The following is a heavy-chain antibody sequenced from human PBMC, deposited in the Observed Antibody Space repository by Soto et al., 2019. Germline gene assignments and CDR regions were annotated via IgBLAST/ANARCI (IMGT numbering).Heavy chain of an antibody. CDR1: GFTIRTYA. D-gene: IGHD1-26*01. Sequence: QVHLVESGGGVVQPGGSPTLSCVASGFTIRTYAMHWVRQAPGKGLEWVALISYDGSSRYYTESVNGRFTISRDNSKNTVFLRMSSLRAEDTAVYYCARDWDRGGGTYHWYFDLWGRGTLVTVSS. CDR2: ISYDGSSR. CDR3: ARDWDRGGGTYHWYFDL. V-gene: IGHV3-30-3*01. J-gene: IGHJ2*01.